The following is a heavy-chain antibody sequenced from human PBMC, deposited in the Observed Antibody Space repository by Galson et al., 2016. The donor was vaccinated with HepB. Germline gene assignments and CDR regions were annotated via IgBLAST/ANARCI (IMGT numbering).Heavy chain of an antibody. Sequence: SVKVSCKASGGTFRNYAISWVRQAPGQGLEWMGGNIPPFGTTNSAQKFQGRVTFTADESNNTAYMELTSLRSEDTAVYFCAMKLDGHNFFFEYWGQGTLVTVSS. V-gene: IGHV1-69*13. D-gene: IGHD5-24*01. CDR1: GGTFRNYA. CDR2: NIPPFGTT. CDR3: AMKLDGHNFFFEY. J-gene: IGHJ4*02.